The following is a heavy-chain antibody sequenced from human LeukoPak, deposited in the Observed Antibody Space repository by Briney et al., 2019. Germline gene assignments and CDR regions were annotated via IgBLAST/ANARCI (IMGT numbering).Heavy chain of an antibody. V-gene: IGHV3-23*01. CDR3: AKGTRPVGASPHFDY. Sequence: PGGSLRLSCAAYGFTFSSYAMSWVRQAPGKGMEWVSAISGSGGRTNYADSVKGRFRIWRENSKKTVYLQMNSLRAEDTAVYYCAKGTRPVGASPHFDYWAQGTLVTVS. D-gene: IGHD1-26*01. J-gene: IGHJ4*02. CDR2: ISGSGGRT. CDR1: GFTFSSYA.